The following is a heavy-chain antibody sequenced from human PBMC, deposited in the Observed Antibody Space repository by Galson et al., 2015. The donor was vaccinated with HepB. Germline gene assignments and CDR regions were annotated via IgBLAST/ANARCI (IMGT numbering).Heavy chain of an antibody. Sequence: QSGAEVKKPGESLKISCKGSGYSFSRDWIGWVRKMPGKGLEWMGIIYPGDSDIRHSPSFQGQVTISADTSISTAYLQWSSLKASDTAMYFCARWGGSDWFDPWGQGTLVTVSS. CDR2: IYPGDSDI. CDR1: GYSFSRDW. CDR3: ARWGGSDWFDP. J-gene: IGHJ5*02. D-gene: IGHD3-16*01. V-gene: IGHV5-51*01.